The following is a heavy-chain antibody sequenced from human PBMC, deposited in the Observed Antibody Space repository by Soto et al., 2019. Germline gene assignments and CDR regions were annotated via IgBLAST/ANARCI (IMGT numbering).Heavy chain of an antibody. Sequence: ASLKVSCKASGGAFSSYAISWVRQAPGHGLEWMGGIIPIFGTANYAQKFQGRVTITADESTSTAYMELSSLRSEDTAVYYCARGRRGVAVAPASYYYYGMDVWGQGTTVTVYS. V-gene: IGHV1-69*13. CDR3: ARGRRGVAVAPASYYYYGMDV. D-gene: IGHD6-19*01. CDR2: IIPIFGTA. CDR1: GGAFSSYA. J-gene: IGHJ6*02.